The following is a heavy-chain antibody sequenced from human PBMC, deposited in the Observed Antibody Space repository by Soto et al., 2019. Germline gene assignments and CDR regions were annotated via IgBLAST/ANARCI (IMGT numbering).Heavy chain of an antibody. D-gene: IGHD6-6*01. J-gene: IGHJ5*02. CDR3: ARTHLASEQNWFDP. Sequence: ASVKVSCKASGGTFSSYAISWVRQAPGQGLEWMGGIIPIFGTANYAQKFQGRVTITADESTSTAYMELSSLRSEDTAVYYCARTHLASEQNWFDPWGQGTPVTVSS. CDR2: IIPIFGTA. V-gene: IGHV1-69*13. CDR1: GGTFSSYA.